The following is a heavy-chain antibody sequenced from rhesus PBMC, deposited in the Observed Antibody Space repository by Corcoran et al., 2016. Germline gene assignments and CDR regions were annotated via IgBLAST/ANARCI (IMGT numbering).Heavy chain of an antibody. Sequence: QVQLQESGPGLVTPSETLPLTCAVSGASISTNYWSWIRQAPGKGLEWIGRIYGSGENTYYNPFLKRRFTISIDTSKNQFSLKLSSVTAADTAVYYCVRYITSSLDYWGQGVLVTVSS. D-gene: IGHD5-12*01. CDR1: GASISTNY. CDR3: VRYITSSLDY. J-gene: IGHJ4*01. CDR2: IYGSGENT. V-gene: IGHV4S2*01.